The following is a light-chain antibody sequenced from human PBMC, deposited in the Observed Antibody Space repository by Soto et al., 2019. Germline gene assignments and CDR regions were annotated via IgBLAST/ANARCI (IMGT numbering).Light chain of an antibody. J-gene: IGKJ1*01. CDR2: KAS. V-gene: IGKV1-5*03. Sequence: GDRVTVTCRASQSIDKWLAWYQQKPGKAPKLLMYKASLLQSGIPSRFSGSGSGTECTLTISSLQSDDVASYYCQQYSKYPWTFGQGTKVEV. CDR3: QQYSKYPWT. CDR1: QSIDKW.